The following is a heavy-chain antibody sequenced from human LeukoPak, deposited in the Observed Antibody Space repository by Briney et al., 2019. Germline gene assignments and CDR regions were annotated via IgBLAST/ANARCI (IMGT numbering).Heavy chain of an antibody. D-gene: IGHD3-9*01. V-gene: IGHV1-69*05. CDR2: IIPIFGTA. CDR1: GGTFSSYA. Sequence: SVTVSCKASGGTFSSYAISWVRQAPGQGLEWMGGIIPIFGTANYAQKFQGRVTITTDESTSTAYMELSSLRSEDTAVYYCARGPYDILTGTYYYMDVWGKGTTVTVSS. CDR3: ARGPYDILTGTYYYMDV. J-gene: IGHJ6*03.